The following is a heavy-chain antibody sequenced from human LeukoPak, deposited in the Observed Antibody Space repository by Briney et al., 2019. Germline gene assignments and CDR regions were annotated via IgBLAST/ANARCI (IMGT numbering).Heavy chain of an antibody. D-gene: IGHD3-16*01. CDR1: GGSISSYY. V-gene: IGHV4-4*07. Sequence: SETLSLTCTVSGGSISSYYWSWIRQPAGMGLEWIGRIYTSGSTNYNPSLKSRVTISVDRSKNQFSLNLSSVTAADTAVYYCARAGDSDTFYCPFQHWGQGTLVTVSS. CDR3: ARAGDSDTFYCPFQH. CDR2: IYTSGST. J-gene: IGHJ1*01.